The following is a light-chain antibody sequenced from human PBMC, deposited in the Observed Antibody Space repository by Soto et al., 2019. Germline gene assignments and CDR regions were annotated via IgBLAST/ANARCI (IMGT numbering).Light chain of an antibody. V-gene: IGKV1-8*01. J-gene: IGKJ1*01. CDR3: QQYYSYPRA. CDR2: AAS. Sequence: AIRMTQSPSSLSASTGDRVTISCRARQGISSYLAWYQKKPGKAPKLLIYAASTLQSGVPSRFSGSGSGTDFTRTISCLQSEDFATYYCQQYYSYPRAFGQGTKVEIK. CDR1: QGISSY.